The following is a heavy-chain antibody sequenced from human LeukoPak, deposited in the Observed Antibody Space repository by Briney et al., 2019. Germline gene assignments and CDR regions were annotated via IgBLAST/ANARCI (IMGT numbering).Heavy chain of an antibody. Sequence: SETLSLTCTVSGYSISSGYYWGWIRQPPGKGLEWIGSIYYSGSTYYNPSLKSRVTISVDTSKNQFSLKLSSVTAADTAVYYCARDYYYDSSGHYSDYWGQGTLVTVSS. CDR1: GYSISSGYY. CDR3: ARDYYYDSSGHYSDY. V-gene: IGHV4-38-2*02. CDR2: IYYSGST. D-gene: IGHD3-22*01. J-gene: IGHJ4*02.